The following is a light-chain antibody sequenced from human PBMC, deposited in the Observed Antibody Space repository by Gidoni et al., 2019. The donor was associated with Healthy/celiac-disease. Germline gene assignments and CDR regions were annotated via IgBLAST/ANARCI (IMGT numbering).Light chain of an antibody. CDR2: AAS. Sequence: IQMTQSPSSLSVSVGDRVTITCRASQSISSYLNWSQQKPGKAPKRLIYAASSLQSGVTSRFSGSGSGTDFTLTISGLQTEDLATYYCQQSYSTPGRTFGQGTKVEIK. CDR3: QQSYSTPGRT. J-gene: IGKJ1*01. V-gene: IGKV1-39*01. CDR1: QSISSY.